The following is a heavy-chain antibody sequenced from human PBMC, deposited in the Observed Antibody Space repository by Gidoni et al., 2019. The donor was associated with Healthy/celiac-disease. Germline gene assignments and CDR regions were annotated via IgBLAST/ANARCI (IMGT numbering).Heavy chain of an antibody. D-gene: IGHD3-22*01. Sequence: EVQLVATGAGLIQPGGSLSISCAPSGSTAGSNYMSWVRQAPGKGLEWVSVIYSGCSTYYADSVKGRFTISRDNSKNTLYLQMNSLRAEDTAVYYCASDYYDSSGYYYDAFDIWGQGTMVTVSS. J-gene: IGHJ3*02. CDR3: ASDYYDSSGYYYDAFDI. CDR2: IYSGCST. V-gene: IGHV3-53*02. CDR1: GSTAGSNY.